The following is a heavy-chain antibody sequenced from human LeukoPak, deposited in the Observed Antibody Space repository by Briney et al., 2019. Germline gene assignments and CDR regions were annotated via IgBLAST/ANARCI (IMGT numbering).Heavy chain of an antibody. CDR1: GGSFSGYY. D-gene: IGHD1-1*01. J-gene: IGHJ4*02. V-gene: IGHV4-34*01. Sequence: PSETLSLTCAVYGGSFSGYYWSWIRQPPGKGLEWIGEINHSGSTNYNPSLKSRVTISVDTSKNQFSLKLSSVTAADTAVYYCAGRVQLERRLDYWGQGTLVTVSS. CDR3: AGRVQLERRLDY. CDR2: INHSGST.